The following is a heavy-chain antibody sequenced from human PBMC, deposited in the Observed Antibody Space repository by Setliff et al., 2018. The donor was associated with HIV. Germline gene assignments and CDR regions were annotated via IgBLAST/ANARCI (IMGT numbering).Heavy chain of an antibody. CDR1: GYSISSGYY. CDR3: ARWGGPGLQLVPFDY. CDR2: MYSGGNT. D-gene: IGHD6-13*01. Sequence: SETLSLTCAVSGYSISSGYYWGWIRQPPGKGLEWIGYMYSGGNTYYKPSLKSRVTMSVDSSKNQFSLKVNSVTAADTAVYYCARWGGPGLQLVPFDYWGQGTLVTVSS. J-gene: IGHJ4*02. V-gene: IGHV4-38-2*01.